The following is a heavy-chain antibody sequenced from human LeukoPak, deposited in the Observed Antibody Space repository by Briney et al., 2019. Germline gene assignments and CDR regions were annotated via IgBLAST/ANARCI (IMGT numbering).Heavy chain of an antibody. Sequence: GGSLRLSCAASGFIFSSYGMHWVRQAPDKGLEWVAFIRYDGSRKYYADSVKGRFTISRDNAKNLVYLQMNSLRAEDTAVYYCARSSSSWHYFDYWGQGTLVTVSS. CDR1: GFIFSSYG. D-gene: IGHD6-13*01. V-gene: IGHV3-30*02. J-gene: IGHJ4*02. CDR3: ARSSSSWHYFDY. CDR2: IRYDGSRK.